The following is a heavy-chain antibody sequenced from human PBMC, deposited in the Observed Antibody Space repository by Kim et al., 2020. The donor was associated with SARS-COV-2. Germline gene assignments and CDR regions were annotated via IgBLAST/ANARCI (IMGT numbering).Heavy chain of an antibody. V-gene: IGHV1-69*06. CDR1: GGTFSSYA. J-gene: IGHJ4*02. CDR3: ARDGGSLTFGGVIPFDY. D-gene: IGHD3-16*01. Sequence: SVKVSCKASGGTFSSYAISWVRQAPGQGLEWMGGIIPIFGTANYAQKFQGRVTITADKSTSTAYMELSSLRSEDTAVYYFARDGGSLTFGGVIPFDYWGQGTLVTVSS. CDR2: IIPIFGTA.